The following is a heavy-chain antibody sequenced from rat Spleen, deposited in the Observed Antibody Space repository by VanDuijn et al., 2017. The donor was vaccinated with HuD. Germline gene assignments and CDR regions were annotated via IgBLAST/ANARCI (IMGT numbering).Heavy chain of an antibody. J-gene: IGHJ2*01. Sequence: EVQLVESGGGLVQPGRSMKLSCAASGLSFSNYDMAWVRQAPTKGLEWVASISYDGTATYYPDSVKDRFTISRDKAKSTLYLQMDSLRSEDTASYYCARHEMVTGYFDYWGQGVMVTVSS. CDR1: GLSFSNYD. CDR3: ARHEMVTGYFDY. D-gene: IGHD1-1*01. CDR2: ISYDGTAT. V-gene: IGHV5-22*01.